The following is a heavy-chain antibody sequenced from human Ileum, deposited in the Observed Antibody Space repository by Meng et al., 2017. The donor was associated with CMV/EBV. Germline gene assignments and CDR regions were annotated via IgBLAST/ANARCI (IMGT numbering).Heavy chain of an antibody. CDR3: ARSTQRFHY. D-gene: IGHD1-1*01. CDR2: ISGSGGTT. Sequence: GESLKISCAASGFTFSSYAMSWVRQAPGKGLEWVSAISGSGGTTYYADSVKGRFTISRDNSKNTLYLQMNSLRAEDTAVYYCARSTQRFHYWGQGTLVTVSS. J-gene: IGHJ4*02. V-gene: IGHV3-23*01. CDR1: GFTFSSYA.